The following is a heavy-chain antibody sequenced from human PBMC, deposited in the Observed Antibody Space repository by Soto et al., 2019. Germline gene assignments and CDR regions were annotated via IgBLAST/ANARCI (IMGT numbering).Heavy chain of an antibody. CDR1: GFTFSSYG. D-gene: IGHD5-12*01. CDR2: IWYDGSNK. CDR3: ARDLDSGYEVSAFDI. V-gene: IGHV3-33*01. Sequence: QVQLVESGGGVVQPGRSLRLSCAASGFTFSSYGMHWVRQAPGTGLEWVAVIWYDGSNKYYADSVKGLFTISRDNSKKTLYLQMNSLRAEDTAVYYCARDLDSGYEVSAFDIWGQGTMVTVSS. J-gene: IGHJ3*02.